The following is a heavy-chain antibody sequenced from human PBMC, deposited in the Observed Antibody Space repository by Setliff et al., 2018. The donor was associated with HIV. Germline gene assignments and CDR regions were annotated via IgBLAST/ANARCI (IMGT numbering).Heavy chain of an antibody. J-gene: IGHJ6*03. V-gene: IGHV4-59*01. Sequence: SETLSLTCSVSGGSLNGYYLNWIRQAPGKGMQWVGRAYFDGSPNYNPSLNNRVTVSVDRSKNQFSLRLTSVTPAYTAVYFCVRAYIDRHYYMDVWGKGITVTFSS. CDR1: GGSLNGYY. CDR3: VRAYIDRHYYMDV. CDR2: AYFDGSP.